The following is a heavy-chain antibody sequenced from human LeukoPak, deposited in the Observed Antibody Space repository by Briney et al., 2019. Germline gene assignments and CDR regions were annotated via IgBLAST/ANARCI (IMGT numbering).Heavy chain of an antibody. CDR2: IRHEGNNK. CDR1: GVTFSSYG. Sequence: GGSLRLSCAASGVTFSSYGMHWVRQAPDKGLEWVAFIRHEGNNKYYADSVKGRFTISRDNSKNTLYLQMNSLRAEDTTVYYCARHNISSSYDYWGQGTLVTVSS. D-gene: IGHD6-13*01. J-gene: IGHJ4*02. V-gene: IGHV3-30*02. CDR3: ARHNISSSYDY.